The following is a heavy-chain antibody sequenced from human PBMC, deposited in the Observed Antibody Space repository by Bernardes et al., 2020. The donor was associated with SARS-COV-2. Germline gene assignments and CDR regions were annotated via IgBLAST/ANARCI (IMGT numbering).Heavy chain of an antibody. CDR2: MNPNSGNT. Sequence: ASVKVSCKASGYTFTSYDINWVRQATGQGLERMGWMNPNSGNTGYAQKFQGRVTMTRNTSISTAYMELSSLRSEDTAVYYCARSKRDYYDSSGYWAFVSSQFMHYYYYGMDVWGQGTTVTVSS. D-gene: IGHD3-22*01. CDR3: ARSKRDYYDSSGYWAFVSSQFMHYYYYGMDV. J-gene: IGHJ6*02. V-gene: IGHV1-8*01. CDR1: GYTFTSYD.